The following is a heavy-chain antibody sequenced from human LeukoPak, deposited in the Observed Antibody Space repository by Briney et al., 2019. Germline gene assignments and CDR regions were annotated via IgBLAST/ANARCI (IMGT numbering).Heavy chain of an antibody. CDR2: IKGSGSFT. J-gene: IGHJ3*01. CDR1: GFTFSNYA. CDR3: ARDPNGDYIGAFDF. Sequence: GGSLRLSCAGSGFTFSNYALIWVRQAPGRGLEWVSAIKGSGSFTKYADSVTGRFTISRDNSKNMLYLQMSSLTADETAIYYCARDPNGDYIGAFDFGGQGTMVTVSS. V-gene: IGHV3-23*01. D-gene: IGHD4-17*01.